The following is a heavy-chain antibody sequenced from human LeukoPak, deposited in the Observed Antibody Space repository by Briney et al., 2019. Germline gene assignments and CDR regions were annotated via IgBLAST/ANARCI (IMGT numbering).Heavy chain of an antibody. D-gene: IGHD3-22*01. CDR2: INPNSGGT. CDR3: ARDSSGYLGWFDP. V-gene: IGHV1-2*06. Sequence: ASVKVSCKASGYTFTGYYMHWVRQAPGQGLEWMGRINPNSGGTNYAQKFQGRVTMTRDTSISTAYMELSRLRSDDTAVYYCARDSSGYLGWFDPWGQGTLVTVSS. CDR1: GYTFTGYY. J-gene: IGHJ5*02.